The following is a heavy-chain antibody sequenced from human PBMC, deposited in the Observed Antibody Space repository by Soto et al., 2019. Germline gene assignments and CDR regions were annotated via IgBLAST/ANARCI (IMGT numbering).Heavy chain of an antibody. CDR3: AIRASYYDSSGYFDY. CDR1: GFTFSSYW. J-gene: IGHJ4*02. CDR2: INSDGSST. D-gene: IGHD3-22*01. V-gene: IGHV3-74*01. Sequence: SLRLSCAASGFTFSSYWMHWVRQAPGKGLVWVSRINSDGSSTSYADSVKGRFTISRDNAKNTLYLQMNSLRAEDTAVYYCAIRASYYDSSGYFDYWGQGTLVTVSS.